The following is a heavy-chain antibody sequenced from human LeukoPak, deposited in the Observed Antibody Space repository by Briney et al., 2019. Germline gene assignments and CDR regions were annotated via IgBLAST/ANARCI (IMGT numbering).Heavy chain of an antibody. CDR3: AWWLIIWYGLNCNAG. D-gene: IGHD3-10*01. J-gene: IGHJ4*02. Sequence: ASVKLLHNFWVCSIPSFCARCATQAPGKGLEWMGWISAYNGNTNYAQKLQGRVTMTTDTSTSTAYMALTSLRSDDTAVYYCAWWLIIWYGLNCNAGWEQGTLVTVSS. V-gene: IGHV1-18*04. CDR2: ISAYNGNT. CDR1: VCSIPSFC.